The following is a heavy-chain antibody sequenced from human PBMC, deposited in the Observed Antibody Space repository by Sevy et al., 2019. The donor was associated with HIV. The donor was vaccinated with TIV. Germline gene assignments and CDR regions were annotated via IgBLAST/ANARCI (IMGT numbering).Heavy chain of an antibody. CDR1: GFTFSSYA. Sequence: GESLKISCAASGFTFSSYAMSWVRQAPGKGLEWVSAISASGGSTYYADSVKGRFTISRDNSKNTLYLQMNSLRAEDTAVYYCAKGGIDGYNWPEAFDIWGQGAMVTVSS. J-gene: IGHJ3*02. CDR3: AKGGIDGYNWPEAFDI. V-gene: IGHV3-23*01. D-gene: IGHD5-12*01. CDR2: ISASGGST.